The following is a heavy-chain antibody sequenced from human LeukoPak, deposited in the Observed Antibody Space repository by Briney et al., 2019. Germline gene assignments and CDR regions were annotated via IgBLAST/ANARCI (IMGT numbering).Heavy chain of an antibody. CDR3: ARTYGGTKYYFDY. V-gene: IGHV1-2*06. CDR2: INPNSGGT. D-gene: IGHD4-23*01. Sequence: ASVKVSCKASGYTFTGYYMHWVRQAPGQGLEWMGRINPNSGGTNYAQKFQGSVTMTRDTSISTAYMELSRLRSDDTAVYYCARTYGGTKYYFDYWGQGTLVTVSS. CDR1: GYTFTGYY. J-gene: IGHJ4*02.